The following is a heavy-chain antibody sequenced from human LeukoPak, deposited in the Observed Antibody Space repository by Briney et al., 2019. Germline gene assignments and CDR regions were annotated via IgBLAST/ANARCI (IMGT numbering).Heavy chain of an antibody. V-gene: IGHV3-23*01. D-gene: IGHD5/OR15-5a*01. Sequence: GGSLRLSCAASGFTFSSYWMSWVRQAPGKGLEWVSGISGSGGSTYYADSVKGRFTISRDYSKNTLYLQMNSPRAEDTAVYYCAKEVLVSADWRFDYWGQGTLVTVSS. CDR1: GFTFSSYW. J-gene: IGHJ4*02. CDR2: ISGSGGST. CDR3: AKEVLVSADWRFDY.